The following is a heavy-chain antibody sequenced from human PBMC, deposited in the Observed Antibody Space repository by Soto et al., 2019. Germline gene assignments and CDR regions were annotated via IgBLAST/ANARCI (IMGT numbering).Heavy chain of an antibody. CDR1: GFTFSSYG. D-gene: IGHD1-26*01. J-gene: IGHJ4*02. CDR3: ARSPYSVSYFADFDY. V-gene: IGHV3-30*03. CDR2: ISYDGSNK. Sequence: QVQLVESGGGVVQPGRSLRLSCAASGFTFSSYGMHWVSQAPGKGLEWVAVISYDGSNKHYADSVKGRFTISRDNPKNTLYLQMNSLRAEDTAVYSCARSPYSVSYFADFDYWGQGTLVTVTS.